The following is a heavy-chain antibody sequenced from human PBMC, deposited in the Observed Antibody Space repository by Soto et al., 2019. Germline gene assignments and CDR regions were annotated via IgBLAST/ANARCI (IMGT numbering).Heavy chain of an antibody. CDR2: IYYSGRT. CDR3: ARAPNSSPTHSPLKNYFFDY. Sequence: HVQLQESGPGLVKPSQTLSLTCTVSGGSISSGGYFWSWIRQHPGKGLGWIGFIYYSGRTYYNPSLKSRMTISVDTSKNHISLNLSSVTAADTAMYYCARAPNSSPTHSPLKNYFFDYWGQGTLVTVSS. J-gene: IGHJ4*02. V-gene: IGHV4-31*03. CDR1: GGSISSGGYF. D-gene: IGHD6-13*01.